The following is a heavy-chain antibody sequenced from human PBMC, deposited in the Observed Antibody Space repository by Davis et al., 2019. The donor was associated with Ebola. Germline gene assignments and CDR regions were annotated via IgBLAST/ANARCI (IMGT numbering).Heavy chain of an antibody. CDR3: ARGDSTTVTTAGVV. CDR2: INHSGST. CDR1: GGSFSGFQ. D-gene: IGHD4-17*01. V-gene: IGHV4-34*01. Sequence: PSETLSLTCAVYGGSFSGFQWSWIRQPPGKGLEWIGEINHSGSTNYNPSLKSRVTISVDTSKKQFSLKLSSVTAADTAVYYCARGDSTTVTTAGVVWGKGTTVTVSS. J-gene: IGHJ6*04.